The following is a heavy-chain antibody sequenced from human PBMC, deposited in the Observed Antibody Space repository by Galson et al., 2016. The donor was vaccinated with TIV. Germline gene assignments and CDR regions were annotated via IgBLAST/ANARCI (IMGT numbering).Heavy chain of an antibody. CDR2: MNPNSGNA. CDR1: GYTFKTYG. CDR3: ARARRGYCSGGSCLPGY. J-gene: IGHJ4*02. Sequence: SVKVSCKASGYTFKTYGISWVRQATGQGLEWMGWMNPNSGNAGYAQKFQGRVTMTSNTSVNTAYMEVRSLRFEDTAVYYCARARRGYCSGGSCLPGYWGQGTLVTVSS. D-gene: IGHD2-15*01. V-gene: IGHV1-8*02.